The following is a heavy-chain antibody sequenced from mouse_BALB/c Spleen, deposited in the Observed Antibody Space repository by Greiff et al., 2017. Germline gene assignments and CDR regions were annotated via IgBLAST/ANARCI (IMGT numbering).Heavy chain of an antibody. CDR2: INPYNDGT. CDR1: GYTFTSYV. Sequence: VQLQQSGPELVKPGASVKMSCKASGYTFTSYVMHWVKQKPGQGLEWIGYINPYNDGTKYNEKFKGKATLTSDKSSSTAYMELSSLTSEDSAVYYCARGEYGNYPYYYAMDYWGQGTSVTVSS. D-gene: IGHD2-10*02. V-gene: IGHV1-14*01. CDR3: ARGEYGNYPYYYAMDY. J-gene: IGHJ4*01.